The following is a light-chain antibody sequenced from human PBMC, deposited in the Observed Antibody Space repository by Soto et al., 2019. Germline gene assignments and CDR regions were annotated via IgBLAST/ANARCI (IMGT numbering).Light chain of an antibody. Sequence: EIVFTQSPGTLSLSPGERATLSCRASQSVSSSYLAWYQQKPGQAPRLLIYGASSRATGIPDRFSGCGSGTDFTLTISRXEPEDFAVYYCQQYGSSPWTFGQGTKVDIK. V-gene: IGKV3-20*01. CDR2: GAS. CDR1: QSVSSSY. CDR3: QQYGSSPWT. J-gene: IGKJ1*01.